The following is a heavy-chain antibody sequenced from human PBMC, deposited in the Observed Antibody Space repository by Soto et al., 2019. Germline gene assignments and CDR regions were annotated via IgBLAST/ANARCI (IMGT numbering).Heavy chain of an antibody. Sequence: EVQLLESRGGLVQPGGSLRLSCAASGFTFSSYAMSWVRQAPGKGLEWVSAISGSGGSTYYADSVKGRFTISGDNSKNTLYLQMTSPRAEDTAVYYCAKDLGRYSGSYYNYWGQGTRVTVSS. V-gene: IGHV3-23*01. D-gene: IGHD1-26*01. CDR2: ISGSGGST. CDR1: GFTFSSYA. CDR3: AKDLGRYSGSYYNY. J-gene: IGHJ4*02.